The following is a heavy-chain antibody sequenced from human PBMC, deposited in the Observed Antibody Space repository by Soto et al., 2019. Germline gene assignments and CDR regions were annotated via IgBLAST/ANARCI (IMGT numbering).Heavy chain of an antibody. V-gene: IGHV1-24*01. D-gene: IGHD5-12*01. CDR1: GDTLTELS. CDR2: FDPEDGET. CDR3: ATPSSGYDFHFDY. J-gene: IGHJ4*02. Sequence: GASVKVSCKVSGDTLTELSMHWVRQAPGKGLEWMGGFDPEDGETIYAQKFQGRVTMTEDTSTDTAYMELSSLRSEDTAVYYCATPSSGYDFHFDYWGQGTLVTVSS.